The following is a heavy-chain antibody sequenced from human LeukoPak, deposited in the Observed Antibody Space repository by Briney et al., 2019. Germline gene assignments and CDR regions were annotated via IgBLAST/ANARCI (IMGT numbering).Heavy chain of an antibody. CDR3: ARAPFLSSGAPNPYFDY. CDR1: GGSIRSGNFY. V-gene: IGHV4-31*03. D-gene: IGHD3-22*01. Sequence: SETLSLTCSVSGGSIRSGNFYWDWLRQHPGKGLEWIGYIYYSGSTYYNPSLKSRVTISVDRSKNQFSLKLSSVTAADTAVYYCARAPFLSSGAPNPYFDYWGQGTLVTVSS. J-gene: IGHJ4*02. CDR2: IYYSGST.